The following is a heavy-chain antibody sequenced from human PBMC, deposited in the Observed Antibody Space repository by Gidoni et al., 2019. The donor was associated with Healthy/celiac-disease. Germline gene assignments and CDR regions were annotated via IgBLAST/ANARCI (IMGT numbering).Heavy chain of an antibody. CDR3: ARAHDFWCGPETSDAFDI. CDR2: ISSSRSTI. CDR1: GFTFSSYS. Sequence: EVQLVESGGGWVQPGGSLRLSCAASGFTFSSYSMNWVRQAPGKGLEVVSYISSSRSTIYYADSVKGRFTISRDNAKNSLYLQMNSLRDEDTAVYYCARAHDFWCGPETSDAFDIWGQGTMVTVSS. V-gene: IGHV3-48*02. J-gene: IGHJ3*02. D-gene: IGHD3-3*01.